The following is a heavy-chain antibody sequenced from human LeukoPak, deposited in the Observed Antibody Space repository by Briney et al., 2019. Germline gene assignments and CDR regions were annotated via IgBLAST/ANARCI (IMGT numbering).Heavy chain of an antibody. D-gene: IGHD3-22*01. CDR3: ARGPREADYYDSSGYYS. V-gene: IGHV1-69*05. J-gene: IGHJ4*02. CDR2: IIPIFGTA. Sequence: SVKVSRKASGGTFISYAISWVRQAPGQGLEWMGGIIPIFGTANYAQKLQGRVTMTTDTSTSAAYMELRSLRSDDTAVYYCARGPREADYYDSSGYYSWGQGTLVTVSS. CDR1: GGTFISYA.